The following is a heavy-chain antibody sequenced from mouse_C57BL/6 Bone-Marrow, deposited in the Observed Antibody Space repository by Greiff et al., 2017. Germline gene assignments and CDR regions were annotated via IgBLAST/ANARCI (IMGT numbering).Heavy chain of an antibody. CDR1: GFSLSTSGMG. D-gene: IGHD1-1*01. CDR3: AGREITTVVADWYFDV. J-gene: IGHJ1*03. CDR2: IYWDDDK. V-gene: IGHV8-12*01. Sequence: ESGPGILQSSQTLSLTCSFSGFSLSTSGMGVSWIRQPSGKGLEWLAHIYWDDDKRYNPSLKRRPTISKATSRNLVFPMIPSVDTADTATYYCAGREITTVVADWYFDVWGTGTTVTGSS.